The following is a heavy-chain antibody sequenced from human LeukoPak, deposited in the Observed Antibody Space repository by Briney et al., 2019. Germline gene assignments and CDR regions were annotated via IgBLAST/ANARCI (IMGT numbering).Heavy chain of an antibody. V-gene: IGHV4-59*08. D-gene: IGHD3-10*01. J-gene: IGHJ6*03. CDR1: GASISSYY. CDR2: IYYTGDT. Sequence: SETLSLTCTVSGASISSYYWSWIRQPPGKGLEWIGYIYYTGDTNYNPSLKSRVTISLDTSNNQFSPELSSVTAADTAVYYCARCMVRGNFYYMDVWGKGTTVTVSS. CDR3: ARCMVRGNFYYMDV.